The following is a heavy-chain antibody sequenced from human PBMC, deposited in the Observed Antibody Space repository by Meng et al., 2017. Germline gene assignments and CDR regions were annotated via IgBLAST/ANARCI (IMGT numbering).Heavy chain of an antibody. CDR3: AKGSLIGPMLFGRVVYFDY. D-gene: IGHD3-16*01. V-gene: IGHV3-23*01. CDR2: ISGSGGST. J-gene: IGHJ4*02. Sequence: GESLKISCAASGFTFDDYGMSWVRQAPGKGLEWVSAISGSGGSTYYADSVKGRFTISRDNSKNTLYLQMNSLRAEDTAVYYCAKGSLIGPMLFGRVVYFDYWGQGTLVTVSS. CDR1: GFTFDDYG.